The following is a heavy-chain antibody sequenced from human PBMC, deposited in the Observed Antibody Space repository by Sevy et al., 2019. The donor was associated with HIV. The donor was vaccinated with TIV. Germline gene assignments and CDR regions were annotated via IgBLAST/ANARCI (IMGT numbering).Heavy chain of an antibody. D-gene: IGHD3-10*01. J-gene: IGHJ4*02. CDR2: INKDGSEK. V-gene: IGHV3-7*01. CDR3: ARETGSSHFDY. CDR1: GFTFSKYW. Sequence: GGSLRLSCAASGFTFSKYWMSWVRQAPGKGLEWVANINKDGSEKYYVDSVKGRFTISRENGKNSLYLQMNSLRAEDTAVYYCARETGSSHFDYWGPGTLVTVSS.